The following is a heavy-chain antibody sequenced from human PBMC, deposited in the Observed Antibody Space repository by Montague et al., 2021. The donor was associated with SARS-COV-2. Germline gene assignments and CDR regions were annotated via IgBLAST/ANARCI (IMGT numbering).Heavy chain of an antibody. CDR2: IYTSVTT. CDR3: ARAHSGSWAHLDN. CDR1: GGSISSGNYY. D-gene: IGHD5-12*01. V-gene: IGHV4-61*02. J-gene: IGHJ4*02. Sequence: TLSLTCTVSGGSISSGNYYWIWFRRPAGKGLEWIGRIYTSVTTSYSFSLKSRVTISVDTSKNQFSLKLTSVTAAVTAVYYCARAHSGSWAHLDNWGQG.